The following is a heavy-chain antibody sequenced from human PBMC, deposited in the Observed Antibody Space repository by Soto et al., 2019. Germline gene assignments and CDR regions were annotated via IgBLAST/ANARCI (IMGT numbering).Heavy chain of an antibody. Sequence: PSETLSLTCAVYGGSFSGYYWSWIRQPPGKGLEWIGEINHSGSTNYNPSLKSRVTISVDTSKNQFSLKLSSVTAADTAVYYCARVRAGRVWGIVSFDYWGQGTMVTVYS. CDR3: ARVRAGRVWGIVSFDY. D-gene: IGHD3-16*01. CDR1: GGSFSGYY. CDR2: INHSGST. V-gene: IGHV4-34*01. J-gene: IGHJ4*02.